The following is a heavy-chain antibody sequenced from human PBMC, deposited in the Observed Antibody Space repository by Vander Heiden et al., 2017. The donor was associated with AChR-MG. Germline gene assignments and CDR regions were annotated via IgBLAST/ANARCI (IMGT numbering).Heavy chain of an antibody. V-gene: IGHV3-23*01. CDR3: AKDSRSRHIAARGGWFDP. Sequence: EVQLLESGGGLVQPGGSLRLSCAASGFTFSSYAMSWVRQAPGKGLEWVSAISGSGGSTYYADSVKGRFTISRDNSKNTLYLQMNSLRAEDTAVYYCAKDSRSRHIAARGGWFDPWGQGTLVTVSS. CDR2: ISGSGGST. CDR1: GFTFSSYA. D-gene: IGHD6-6*01. J-gene: IGHJ5*02.